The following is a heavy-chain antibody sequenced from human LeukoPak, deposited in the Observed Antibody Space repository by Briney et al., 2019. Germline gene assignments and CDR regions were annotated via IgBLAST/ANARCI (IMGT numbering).Heavy chain of an antibody. CDR1: GYTFTGYY. V-gene: IGHV1-2*02. CDR2: FNPNSGGT. Sequence: ASVKVSCKASGYTFTGYYMHWVRQAPGQGLEWMGWFNPNSGGTNYAQKFQGRVTMTRDTSISTAYMELSRLRSDDTAVYYCAGTRAVTYYYDSSGYYYLDYWGQGTLVTVSS. CDR3: AGTRAVTYYYDSSGYYYLDY. D-gene: IGHD3-22*01. J-gene: IGHJ4*02.